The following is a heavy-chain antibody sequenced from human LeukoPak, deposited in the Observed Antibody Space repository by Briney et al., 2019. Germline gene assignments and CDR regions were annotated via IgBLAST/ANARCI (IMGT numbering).Heavy chain of an antibody. CDR1: GGSISSYS. Sequence: PSETLSLTCTVSGGSISSYSWSWIRQPAGKGLEWIGCRYVGGRDLYNPSLKSRVTISVDASEKQISLSLRSVTAADTAMYYCANTTRVAPDGRAEYFQHWGQGTLAIVSS. CDR3: ANTTRVAPDGRAEYFQH. CDR2: RYVGGRD. J-gene: IGHJ1*01. V-gene: IGHV4-59*03. D-gene: IGHD5-12*01.